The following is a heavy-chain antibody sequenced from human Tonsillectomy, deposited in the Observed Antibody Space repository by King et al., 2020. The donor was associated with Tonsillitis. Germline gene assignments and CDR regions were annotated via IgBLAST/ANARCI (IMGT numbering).Heavy chain of an antibody. J-gene: IGHJ5*01. Sequence: VQLQESGPGLLKPSQTLSLTCTVSGGSISSGYYFWSWIRQPAGKTLEWIGRIYASGSTDYNPSLKSRITMSVDTSKNQFSLRLTSVTAADTAVYYCARDASASGTKFDSWGQGTLVTVSS. CDR2: IYASGST. CDR1: GGSISSGYYF. V-gene: IGHV4-61*02. D-gene: IGHD2-8*01. CDR3: ARDASASGTKFDS.